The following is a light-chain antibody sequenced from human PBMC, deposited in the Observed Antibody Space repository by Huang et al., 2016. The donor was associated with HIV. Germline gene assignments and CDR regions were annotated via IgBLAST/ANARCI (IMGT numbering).Light chain of an antibody. Sequence: GDRVTITCRASHGISGALAWYQQKPGKTPNLLIYNASSLQSGVPSRFSGSGSGTDFILTISSLQPEDFATYYCQQFNHYPVTFGGGTKVEIK. V-gene: IGKV1D-13*01. J-gene: IGKJ4*01. CDR2: NAS. CDR1: HGISGA. CDR3: QQFNHYPVT.